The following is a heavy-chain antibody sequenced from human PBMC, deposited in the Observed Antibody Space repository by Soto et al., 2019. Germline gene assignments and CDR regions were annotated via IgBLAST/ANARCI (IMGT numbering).Heavy chain of an antibody. Sequence: EVQLLESGGGLVQPGGSLRLSCVASGFTYSDYAMSWVRQASGKGLEWVSGISGGGDTTYYANSVKSRFTISRVNSKNTMYLQMNSLRAEDTAIYYCAKDPRGFANNYGGPNWFHPWGQGTLVTVSS. CDR2: ISGGGDTT. D-gene: IGHD4-17*01. CDR3: AKDPRGFANNYGGPNWFHP. V-gene: IGHV3-23*01. CDR1: GFTYSDYA. J-gene: IGHJ5*02.